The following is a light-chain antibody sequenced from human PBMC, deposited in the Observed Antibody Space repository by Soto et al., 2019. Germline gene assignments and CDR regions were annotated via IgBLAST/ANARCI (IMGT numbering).Light chain of an antibody. CDR2: AVS. CDR1: SSDIGSYDH. Sequence: QSVPTQPASVSGSPGQSITISCSGTSSDIGSYDHVAWYQQFPGKSPKLIIYAVSDRPSGVSDRFSGSKSGISASLTISGLQTEDEADYYCISYTDRQSYLFGTGTKVTVL. J-gene: IGLJ1*01. V-gene: IGLV2-14*03. CDR3: ISYTDRQSYL.